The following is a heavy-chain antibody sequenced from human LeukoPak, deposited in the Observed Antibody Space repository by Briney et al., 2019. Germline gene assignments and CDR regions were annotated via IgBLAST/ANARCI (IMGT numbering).Heavy chain of an antibody. Sequence: PGGSLRLSCAASGFTFSSYGMHWVRQAPGKGLEWVSAISGSGGSTYYADSVKGRFTISRDNSKNTLYLQMNSLRAEDTAVYYCAKGDLYGDLSPFDYWGQGTLVTVSS. CDR1: GFTFSSYG. J-gene: IGHJ4*02. CDR3: AKGDLYGDLSPFDY. V-gene: IGHV3-23*01. CDR2: ISGSGGST. D-gene: IGHD4-17*01.